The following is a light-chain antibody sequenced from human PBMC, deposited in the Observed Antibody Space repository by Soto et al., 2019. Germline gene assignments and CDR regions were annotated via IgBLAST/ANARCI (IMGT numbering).Light chain of an antibody. V-gene: IGLV2-14*01. CDR3: TSSTSGSLYV. CDR2: NVS. J-gene: IGLJ6*01. CDR1: SNDVGGYNH. Sequence: QPVLTQPASVSGSPGQSITISCTGTSNDVGGYNHVSWYQQYPGKVPKLLIYNVSNRPSGVSDRFSGSKSGNTASLTISGLQAEDESDYFCTSSTSGSLYVFGSGTKLTVL.